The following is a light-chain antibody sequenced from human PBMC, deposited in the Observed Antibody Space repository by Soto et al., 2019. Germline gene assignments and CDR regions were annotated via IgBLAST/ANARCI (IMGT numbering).Light chain of an antibody. CDR3: QQRSNWPRT. CDR1: QSVSRY. Sequence: EILLTQSPATLALSPGERATLSCRASQSVSRYLAWYQQKPGQAPRLLIYDVSNRATDIPARFSGSGSGTDFTLTTSSLEPEDLAVYYCQQRSNWPRTFGQGTKLDIK. V-gene: IGKV3-11*01. J-gene: IGKJ1*01. CDR2: DVS.